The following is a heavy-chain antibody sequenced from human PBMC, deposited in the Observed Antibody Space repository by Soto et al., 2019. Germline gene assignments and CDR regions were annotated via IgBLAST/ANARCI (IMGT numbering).Heavy chain of an antibody. J-gene: IGHJ3*02. V-gene: IGHV1-69*13. CDR2: IIPIFGTA. D-gene: IGHD3-10*01. CDR1: GGTFSSYA. Sequence: GASVKVSCKASGGTFSSYAISWVRQAPGQGLEWMGGIIPIFGTANYAQKFQGRVTITADESTSTAYMELSSLRSEDTAVYYCARDRPPRLLWFGELLEYRAFDIWGQGTMVTVSS. CDR3: ARDRPPRLLWFGELLEYRAFDI.